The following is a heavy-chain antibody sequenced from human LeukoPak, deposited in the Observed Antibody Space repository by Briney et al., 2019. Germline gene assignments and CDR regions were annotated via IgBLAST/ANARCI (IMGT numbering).Heavy chain of an antibody. CDR2: ISYDGSNK. D-gene: IGHD6-13*01. J-gene: IGHJ4*02. V-gene: IGHV3-30-3*01. CDR1: GFTFSGYA. CDR3: ATEPGDSSSQ. Sequence: PGGSLRLSCAASGFTFSGYAMHWVRQAPGKGLEWVAVISYDGSNKYYADSVKGRFTISRDNSKNTLYLQMNSLRAEDTAVYYCATEPGDSSSQWGQGTLVTVSS.